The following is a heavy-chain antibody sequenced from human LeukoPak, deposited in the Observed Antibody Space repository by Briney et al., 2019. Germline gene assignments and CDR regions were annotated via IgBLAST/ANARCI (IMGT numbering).Heavy chain of an antibody. CDR2: IYHSGST. D-gene: IGHD6-13*01. CDR3: ARVSSSWYQDWYFDL. J-gene: IGHJ2*01. CDR1: GGSISSSNW. Sequence: PSETLSLTCAVPGGSISSSNWWSWVRQPPGKGLEWIGEIYHSGSTNYNPSLKSRVTISVDKSKNQFSLKLSSVTAADTAVYYCARVSSSWYQDWYFDLWGRGTLVTVSS. V-gene: IGHV4-4*02.